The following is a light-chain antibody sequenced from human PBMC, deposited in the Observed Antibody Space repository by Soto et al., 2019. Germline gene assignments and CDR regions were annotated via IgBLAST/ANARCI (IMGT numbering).Light chain of an antibody. Sequence: DIQITQSPSTLSASVGDRVTITCRATQSVSRWLAWYQQKPGRAPKLLIYDASTLESGVPSRFSGGGSGTRFTLTISSLQPEDFATYYCQQYNLYLSYTFGQGTKLQIK. J-gene: IGKJ2*01. V-gene: IGKV1-5*01. CDR3: QQYNLYLSYT. CDR1: QSVSRW. CDR2: DAS.